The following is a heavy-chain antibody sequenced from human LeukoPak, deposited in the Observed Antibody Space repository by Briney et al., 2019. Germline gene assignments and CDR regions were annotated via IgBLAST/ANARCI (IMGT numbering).Heavy chain of an antibody. V-gene: IGHV4-39*01. D-gene: IGHD6-6*01. CDR2: IYYSGST. CDR3: ARGYSSSSANPDNWFDP. J-gene: IGHJ5*02. CDR1: GGSISSSSYY. Sequence: PSETLSLTCTVSGGSISSSSYYWGWIRQPPGKGLEWIGSIYYSGSTYYNPSLKSRVTISVDTSKNQFSLKLSSVTAADTAVYYCARGYSSSSANPDNWFDPWGQGTLVTVSS.